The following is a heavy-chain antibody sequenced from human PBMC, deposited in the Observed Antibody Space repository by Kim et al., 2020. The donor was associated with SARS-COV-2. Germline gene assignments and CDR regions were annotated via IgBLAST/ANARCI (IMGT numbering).Heavy chain of an antibody. CDR1: GFTFDDYA. CDR2: ISGDGGST. J-gene: IGHJ3*02. Sequence: GGSLRLSCAASGFTFDDYAMHWVRQAPGKGLEWVSLISGDGGSTYYADSVKGRFTISRDNSKNSLYLQMNSLRTEDTALYYCANLAGSITMVRGVIGNDAFDIWGQGTMVTVSS. CDR3: ANLAGSITMVRGVIGNDAFDI. V-gene: IGHV3-43*02. D-gene: IGHD3-10*01.